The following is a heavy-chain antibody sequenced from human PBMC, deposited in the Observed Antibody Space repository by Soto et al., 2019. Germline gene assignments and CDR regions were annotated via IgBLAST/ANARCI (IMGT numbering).Heavy chain of an antibody. V-gene: IGHV5-51*01. CDR3: AGSGLAAAGDYGMDV. CDR2: IYPGDSDT. CDR1: GYSFTSYW. D-gene: IGHD6-13*01. Sequence: PGESLKISCNGSGYSFTSYWIGWVRQMPGKGLEWMGIIYPGDSDTRYSPSFQGQVTISADKSISTAYLQWSSLKASDTAMYYCAGSGLAAAGDYGMDVWGQGTTVTVSS. J-gene: IGHJ6*02.